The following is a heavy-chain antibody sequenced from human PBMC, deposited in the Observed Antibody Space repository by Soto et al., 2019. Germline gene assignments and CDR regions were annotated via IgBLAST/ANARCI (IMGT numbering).Heavy chain of an antibody. V-gene: IGHV3-21*01. Sequence: GGSLRLSCAASGFTFRSFTMNWVRQAPGKGLEWVSTISSNSAYIYYTDALRGRFTISRDNAKNSLHLQMNSLRAEDTAVYYSTRDASRDSSARGWFDPWGPGTLVNVSS. CDR2: ISSNSAYI. CDR1: GFTFRSFT. CDR3: TRDASRDSSARGWFDP. J-gene: IGHJ5*02. D-gene: IGHD6-13*01.